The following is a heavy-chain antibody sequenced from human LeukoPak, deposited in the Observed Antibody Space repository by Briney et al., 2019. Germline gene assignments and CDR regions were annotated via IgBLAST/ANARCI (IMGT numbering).Heavy chain of an antibody. CDR2: MNPNSGNT. CDR3: ARELNYGDLGYYYYGMDV. CDR1: GYTFTSYD. D-gene: IGHD4-17*01. J-gene: IGHJ6*02. Sequence: ASVTVSCKASGYTFTSYDINWVRQATGQGLEWMGWMNPNSGNTGYAQKFQGRVTMTRNTSISTAYMELSSLRSEDTAVYYCARELNYGDLGYYYYGMDVWGQGTTVTVSS. V-gene: IGHV1-8*01.